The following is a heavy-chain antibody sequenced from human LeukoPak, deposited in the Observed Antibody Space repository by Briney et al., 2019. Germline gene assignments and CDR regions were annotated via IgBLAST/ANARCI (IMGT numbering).Heavy chain of an antibody. CDR2: IAHHGNNK. V-gene: IGHV3-30*02. CDR3: AKDGSWSCTD. Sequence: GGSLRLSCGASGFTFSSSAMHWVRQGPGKGLEWVAYIAHHGNNKYYADSVKGRFTISRDNSQGSLYLQMNSLRADDTAVYYCAKDGSWSCTDWGQGTLVRVSS. D-gene: IGHD2-8*02. CDR1: GFTFSSSA. J-gene: IGHJ4*02.